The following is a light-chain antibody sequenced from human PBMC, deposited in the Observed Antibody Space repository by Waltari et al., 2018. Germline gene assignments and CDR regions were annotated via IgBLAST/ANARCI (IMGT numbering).Light chain of an antibody. Sequence: DIVMTQSPESLAVSLGERATIYCKSSESILYSSTNNNYLAWYPVKPGQPPKLLIYWASTRESGCPDRFSGSESGTDFTLTISSLQAEDVADYYCQQYYSPPHTFRQGTKLEI. CDR2: WAS. V-gene: IGKV4-1*01. CDR1: ESILYSSTNNNY. J-gene: IGKJ2*01. CDR3: QQYYSPPHT.